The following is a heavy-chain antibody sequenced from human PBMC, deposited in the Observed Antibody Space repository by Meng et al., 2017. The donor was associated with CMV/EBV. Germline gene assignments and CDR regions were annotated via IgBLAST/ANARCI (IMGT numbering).Heavy chain of an antibody. CDR2: ISSSSSYI. CDR3: ARVDIVVVPAADANYYGMDV. D-gene: IGHD2-2*03. V-gene: IGHV3-21*01. CDR1: GFTFSSYS. Sequence: GGSLRLSCAASGFTFSSYSMNWVRQAPGKGLEWVSSISSSSSYIYYADSVKGRFTNSRDNAKNSLYLQMNSLRAEDTAVYYCARVDIVVVPAADANYYGMDVWGQGTTVTVSS. J-gene: IGHJ6*02.